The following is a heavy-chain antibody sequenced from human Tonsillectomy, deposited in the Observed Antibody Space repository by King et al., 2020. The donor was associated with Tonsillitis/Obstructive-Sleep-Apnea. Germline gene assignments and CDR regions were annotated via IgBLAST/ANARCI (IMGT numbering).Heavy chain of an antibody. Sequence: VQLVESGAEVIKPGESLRISCTGSGYSFTSYWIGWVRQMPGKGLEWMGIIYPGDSDTTYSPSFQGPVAISADKSISTAYLQWSSLTASDTAMYYCASVGGYCSSTSFNYFDYWGQGTLVTVSS. CDR2: IYPGDSDT. V-gene: IGHV5-51*01. J-gene: IGHJ4*02. D-gene: IGHD2-2*01. CDR3: ASVGGYCSSTSFNYFDY. CDR1: GYSFTSYW.